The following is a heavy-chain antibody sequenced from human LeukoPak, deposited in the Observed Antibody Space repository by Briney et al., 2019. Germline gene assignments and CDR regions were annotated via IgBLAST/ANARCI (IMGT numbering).Heavy chain of an antibody. CDR2: ISGSGGST. J-gene: IGHJ4*02. Sequence: GGSLRLSCAASGFTFNYAMTWARQPPGKGLEWVSAISGSGGSTYYADSVKGRFTISKDNSKNTLSLLMSSLRPEDTAVYYCAKHADGSGRPRAGFDHWGQGTLVTVSS. D-gene: IGHD3-22*01. V-gene: IGHV3-23*01. CDR1: GFTFNYA. CDR3: AKHADGSGRPRAGFDH.